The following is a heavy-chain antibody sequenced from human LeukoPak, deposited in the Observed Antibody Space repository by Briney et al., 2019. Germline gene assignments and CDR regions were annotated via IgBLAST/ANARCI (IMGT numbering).Heavy chain of an antibody. CDR1: GGSISSSSYY. V-gene: IGHV4-39*01. J-gene: IGHJ4*02. D-gene: IGHD3-3*01. Sequence: PSETLSLTCTVSGGSISSSSYYWGWIRQPTGEGLEWIGSICYSGSTYYNPSLKSRVTISVDTSKNQFSLKLSSVTAADTAVYYCARHGKDFWSGYYLDYWGQGTLVTVSS. CDR2: ICYSGST. CDR3: ARHGKDFWSGYYLDY.